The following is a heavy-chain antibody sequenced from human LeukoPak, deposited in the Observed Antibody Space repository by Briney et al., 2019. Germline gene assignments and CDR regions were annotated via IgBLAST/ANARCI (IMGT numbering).Heavy chain of an antibody. Sequence: PGGSLRLSCAASGFTFSSYAMSWVRQAPGKGLEWVSAISGSGGSTYYADSVKGRFTISRDNSKNTLYLQMNSLRAEDTAVYYCAKAREGIVATIGGAFDIWGQGTMVTVSS. CDR2: ISGSGGST. V-gene: IGHV3-23*01. D-gene: IGHD5-12*01. J-gene: IGHJ3*02. CDR1: GFTFSSYA. CDR3: AKAREGIVATIGGAFDI.